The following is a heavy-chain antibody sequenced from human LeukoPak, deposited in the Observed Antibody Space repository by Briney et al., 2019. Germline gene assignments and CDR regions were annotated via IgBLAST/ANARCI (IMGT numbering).Heavy chain of an antibody. J-gene: IGHJ6*02. CDR3: ASRGYSYGLESGMDV. CDR1: GFTFSSYS. V-gene: IGHV3-21*04. Sequence: GGSLRLSCAASGFTFSSYSMNWVRQAPGKGLEWVSSISSSSSYIYYADSVKGRFTISRDNSKNTLYLQMNSLRAEDTAVYYCASRGYSYGLESGMDVWGQGTTVTVSS. D-gene: IGHD5-18*01. CDR2: ISSSSSYI.